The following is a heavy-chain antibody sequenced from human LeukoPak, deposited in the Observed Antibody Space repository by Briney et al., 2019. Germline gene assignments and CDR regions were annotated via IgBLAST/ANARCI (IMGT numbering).Heavy chain of an antibody. CDR3: ALGLRYCSSTSCYPYAFDI. V-gene: IGHV3-74*01. Sequence: GGPLRLSCAASGFTFSSYWMHWVRQAPGKGLVWVSRINTDGSSTSYADSVKGRFTISRDNAKNTLYLQMNSLRAEDTAVYYCALGLRYCSSTSCYPYAFDIWGQGTMVTVSS. J-gene: IGHJ3*02. D-gene: IGHD2-2*01. CDR1: GFTFSSYW. CDR2: INTDGSST.